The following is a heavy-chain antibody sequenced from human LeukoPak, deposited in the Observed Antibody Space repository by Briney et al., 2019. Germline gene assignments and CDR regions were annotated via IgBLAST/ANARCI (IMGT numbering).Heavy chain of an antibody. J-gene: IGHJ5*02. CDR1: GFTFSSYS. V-gene: IGHV3-21*01. D-gene: IGHD2-2*01. CDR2: ISSSSSYI. Sequence: KPGGSLRLSCAASGFTFSSYSMNWVRQAPGKGLEWVSSISSSSSYIYYADSVKGRFTISRDNAKNSLYLQMNSLRAEDTAVYYCASSCSSTNCYHKYNWFDPWGQGTLVTVSS. CDR3: ASSCSSTNCYHKYNWFDP.